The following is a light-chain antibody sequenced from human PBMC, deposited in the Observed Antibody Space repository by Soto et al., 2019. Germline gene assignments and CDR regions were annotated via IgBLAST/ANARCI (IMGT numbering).Light chain of an antibody. V-gene: IGKV1-5*01. Sequence: DIHMIQSPSRLSASVGDRVTITCRASQSICCSLAWYQQKPGKAPKLLIYAASTLQSGVPARFSGSGFGAEFTLTIASLQPDDSATYYCQQYNSFSWTFGQGTKVDIK. CDR3: QQYNSFSWT. CDR1: QSICCS. J-gene: IGKJ1*01. CDR2: AAS.